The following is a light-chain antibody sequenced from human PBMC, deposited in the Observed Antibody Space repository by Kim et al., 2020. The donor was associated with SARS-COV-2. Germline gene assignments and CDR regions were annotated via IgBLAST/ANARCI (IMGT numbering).Light chain of an antibody. CDR1: DMGSKR. V-gene: IGLV3-21*04. Sequence: APGKTARITCGGNDMGSKRVHWYRQKPGQAPVLVIYYDSDRPSGIPERFSGSNSGNTATLTISRVEAGDEADYYCQVWDSSSDHPVFGGGTKLTVL. CDR2: YDS. J-gene: IGLJ3*02. CDR3: QVWDSSSDHPV.